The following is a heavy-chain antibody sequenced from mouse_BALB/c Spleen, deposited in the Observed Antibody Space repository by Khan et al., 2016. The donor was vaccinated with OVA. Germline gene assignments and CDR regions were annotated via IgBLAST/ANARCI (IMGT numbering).Heavy chain of an antibody. V-gene: IGHV5-6-4*01. D-gene: IGHD1-1*01. CDR1: GFAFSSYS. Sequence: EVELVESGGGLVKPGGSLKLSCAASGFAFSSYSMSWVRQTPEKRLEWVATITSGGSYTYYPDSVKGRFTISRDNAKNTLYLQMSSLKSEDTAMYYCTRDRNYYGSSLYFDYWGQGTTLTVSS. CDR2: ITSGGSYT. CDR3: TRDRNYYGSSLYFDY. J-gene: IGHJ2*01.